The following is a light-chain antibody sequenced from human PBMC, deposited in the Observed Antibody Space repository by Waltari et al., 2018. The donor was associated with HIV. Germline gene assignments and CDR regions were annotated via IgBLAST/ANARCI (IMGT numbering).Light chain of an antibody. V-gene: IGLV2-23*02. Sequence: QSALTQPASVSGSPGQSITISCTGTRRDVGGYNYVSWYQQHPGKAPKLMIYDVSKRPSGVSNRFSGSKSGNTASLTISGLQAEDESDYYCCSYAGSSTFAVFGGGTKLTVL. J-gene: IGLJ2*01. CDR3: CSYAGSSTFAV. CDR2: DVS. CDR1: RRDVGGYNY.